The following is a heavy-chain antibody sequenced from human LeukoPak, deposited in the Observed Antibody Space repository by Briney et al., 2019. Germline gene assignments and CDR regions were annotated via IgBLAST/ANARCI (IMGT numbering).Heavy chain of an antibody. V-gene: IGHV4-4*07. J-gene: IGHJ4*02. CDR2: IYTSGST. CDR3: ARTQTDTAMVPFDY. D-gene: IGHD5-18*01. CDR1: SGSISNYD. Sequence: SETLSLTCTVSSGSISNYDWSWIRQPAGKGLEWIGRIYTSGSTNYNPSLKSRVTISVDTSKNQFSLKLSSVTAADTAVYYCARTQTDTAMVPFDYWGQGTLVTVSS.